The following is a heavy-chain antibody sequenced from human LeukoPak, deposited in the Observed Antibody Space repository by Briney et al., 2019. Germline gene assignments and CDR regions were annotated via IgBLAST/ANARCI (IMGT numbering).Heavy chain of an antibody. Sequence: ASVKVSCKASGYRFTSFGISWVRQAPGQGLEWMGWISTYNGDTNSAQNFQGRVTMTTDTSTSTVYMELRSLRSDDTAVYYCARERASSGWYLDYWGQGTLVIVFS. CDR2: ISTYNGDT. V-gene: IGHV1-18*01. J-gene: IGHJ4*02. D-gene: IGHD6-19*01. CDR1: GYRFTSFG. CDR3: ARERASSGWYLDY.